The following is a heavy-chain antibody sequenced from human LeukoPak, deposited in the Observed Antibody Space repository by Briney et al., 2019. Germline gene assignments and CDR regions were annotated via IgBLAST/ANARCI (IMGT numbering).Heavy chain of an antibody. V-gene: IGHV6-1*01. D-gene: IGHD3-22*01. CDR1: GDSVSSNSAA. Sequence: SQTLSLTCAISGDSVSSNSAAWKWIRQSPSRGLEWLGRTYYRSKWYNDYAVSVKSRITINPDTSKTQFSLQLTSVTPEDTAVYYCARGPYYDSPLYFFDYWGQGTLVTVSS. CDR3: ARGPYYDSPLYFFDY. CDR2: TYYRSKWYN. J-gene: IGHJ4*02.